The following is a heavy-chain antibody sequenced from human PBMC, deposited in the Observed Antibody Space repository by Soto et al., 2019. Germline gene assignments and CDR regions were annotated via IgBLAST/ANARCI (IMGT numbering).Heavy chain of an antibody. J-gene: IGHJ4*02. CDR1: GYSFTGNS. CDR2: INPNNGGT. D-gene: IGHD2-15*01. CDR3: VIQRSGVVY. Sequence: QVHLVQSGAEVKKPGASVRVSCKASGYSFTGNSMHWVRQAPGQGLEWMGWINPNNGGTNYAQRFRGWVTITRDTSVSTAYMDLNRLKSDDTAVYYSVIQRSGVVYWGQGTLVTVSS. V-gene: IGHV1-2*04.